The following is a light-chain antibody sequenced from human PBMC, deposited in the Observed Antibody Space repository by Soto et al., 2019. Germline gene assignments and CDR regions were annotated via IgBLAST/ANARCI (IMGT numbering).Light chain of an antibody. V-gene: IGKV4-1*01. CDR2: WAS. CDR1: QSLLYKSNNKNC. Sequence: DIVMTQSPDSLAVSLGEKATINCKSSQSLLYKSNNKNCLAWYQQKPGQSPRLLISWASARESGVPDRFSGSGSGTDFTLTISNLQAEDVAVYYCHQFYSAPQAFGGGTKVEIQ. J-gene: IGKJ4*01. CDR3: HQFYSAPQA.